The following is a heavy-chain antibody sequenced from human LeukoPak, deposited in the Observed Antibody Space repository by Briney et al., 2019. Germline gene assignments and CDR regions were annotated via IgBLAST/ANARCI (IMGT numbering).Heavy chain of an antibody. D-gene: IGHD3-22*01. CDR1: GFTFTKVW. V-gene: IGHV3-73*01. CDR3: TRLGGYYDSSGYSSAD. Sequence: PGGSLRLSCAASGFTFTKVWMSWVRQAPGKGLEWVGRIRSKANSYATAYAASVKGRFTISRDDSKNTAYLQMNSLKTEDTAVYYCTRLGGYYDSSGYSSADWGQGTLVTVSS. J-gene: IGHJ4*02. CDR2: IRSKANSYAT.